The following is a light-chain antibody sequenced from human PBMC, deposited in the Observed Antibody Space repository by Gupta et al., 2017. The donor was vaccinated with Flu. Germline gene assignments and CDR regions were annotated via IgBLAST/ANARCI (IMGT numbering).Light chain of an antibody. CDR3: EQGYNYPFT. Sequence: PASMSASVGDRVTITCRASQGMGRYLAWYQQKPGKAPKLLIYDTSTCQSGVPSRFSGSGSGTEFTLTIDSLQPEDFANYYCEQGYNYPFTFGPGTKVDVK. V-gene: IGKV1-9*01. CDR2: DTS. J-gene: IGKJ3*01. CDR1: QGMGRY.